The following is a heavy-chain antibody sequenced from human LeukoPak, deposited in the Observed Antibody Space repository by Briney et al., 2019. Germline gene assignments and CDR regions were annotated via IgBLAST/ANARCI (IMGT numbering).Heavy chain of an antibody. J-gene: IGHJ5*02. V-gene: IGHV1-8*01. CDR2: MNPNSGNT. Sequence: ASVKVSCKASGYTFTSYDINWVRQATGQGLEWMGWMNPNSGNTGYAQKFQGRVTMTRNTSISTAYMELSSLRSEDTAVYYCARAGLINRVLDPWGQGTLVTVSS. D-gene: IGHD3-16*01. CDR1: GYTFTSYD. CDR3: ARAGLINRVLDP.